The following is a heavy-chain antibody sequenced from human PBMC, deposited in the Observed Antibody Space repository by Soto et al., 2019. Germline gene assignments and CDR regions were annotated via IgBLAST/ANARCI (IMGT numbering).Heavy chain of an antibody. V-gene: IGHV3-7*01. Sequence: GSLRLSCGASDFSFSRSWMNWVRQAPGKGLEWVANIKQDGTEKNYVDSVKGRFTISRDNARKSLYLQMDSLRAEDTAVYFCARGDTPMITGMDSFDIWGQGTMVTVSS. D-gene: IGHD5-18*01. J-gene: IGHJ3*02. CDR3: ARGDTPMITGMDSFDI. CDR1: DFSFSRSW. CDR2: IKQDGTEK.